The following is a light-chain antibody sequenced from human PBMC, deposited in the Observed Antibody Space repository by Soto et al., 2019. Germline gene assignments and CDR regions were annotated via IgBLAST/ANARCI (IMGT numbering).Light chain of an antibody. V-gene: IGLV1-47*01. J-gene: IGLJ2*01. CDR1: SSNIGSNY. CDR2: RNN. CDR3: AAWDDSLYVV. Sequence: QSVLTQPPSASGTPGQRGTISCSGSSSNIGSNYVYWYEQLPGTAPKLLIYRNNQRPSGVPDRFSGSKSGTSASLAISGLRSEDEADYYCAAWDDSLYVVFGGGTKLTVL.